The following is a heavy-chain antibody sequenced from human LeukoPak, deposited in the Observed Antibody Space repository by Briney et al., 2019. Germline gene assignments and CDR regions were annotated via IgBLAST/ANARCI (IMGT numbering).Heavy chain of an antibody. D-gene: IGHD3-22*01. CDR1: GGSISSYY. J-gene: IGHJ3*02. CDR3: ARKAALTYYYDSSGHLAPEKDAFDI. V-gene: IGHV4-59*08. CDR2: IYYSGST. Sequence: SETLSLTCTVSGGSISSYYWSWIRQPPGKGLEWIGYIYYSGSTNYNPSLKSRVTISVDTSKNQFSLKLSSVTAADTAVYYCARKAALTYYYDSSGHLAPEKDAFDIWGQGTMVTVSS.